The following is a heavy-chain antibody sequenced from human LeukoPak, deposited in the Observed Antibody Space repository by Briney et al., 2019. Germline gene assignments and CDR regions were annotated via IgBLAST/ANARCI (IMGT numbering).Heavy chain of an antibody. CDR3: ARDRDYGDYAFLSAFDI. Sequence: GSLRLSCAASGFTFSSYSMSWVRQAPGKGLEWVANIKQDGSEKYYVDSVKGRFTISRDNAKNSLYLQMNSLRAEDTAVYYCARDRDYGDYAFLSAFDIWGQGTMVTVSS. J-gene: IGHJ3*02. D-gene: IGHD4-17*01. CDR2: IKQDGSEK. CDR1: GFTFSSYS. V-gene: IGHV3-7*01.